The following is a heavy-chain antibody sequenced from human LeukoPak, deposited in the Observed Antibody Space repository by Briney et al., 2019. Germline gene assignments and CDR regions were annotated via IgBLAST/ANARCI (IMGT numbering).Heavy chain of an antibody. CDR3: AREGYCSSTSCYNWYFDL. CDR1: GFTFSSYA. CDR2: ISGSGGNT. Sequence: GGSLRLSCAASGFTFSSYAMSWVRQAPGKGLEWVSVISGSGGNTYYADSVKGRFTISRDNSKNTLYLQMNSLRAEDTAVYYCAREGYCSSTSCYNWYFDLWGRGTLVTVSS. D-gene: IGHD2-2*02. V-gene: IGHV3-23*01. J-gene: IGHJ2*01.